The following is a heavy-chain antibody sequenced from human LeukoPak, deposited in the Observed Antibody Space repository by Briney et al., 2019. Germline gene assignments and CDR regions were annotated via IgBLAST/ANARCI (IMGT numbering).Heavy chain of an antibody. CDR2: ISTYNGNT. J-gene: IGHJ4*02. CDR1: GYTFTSYG. D-gene: IGHD5-24*01. V-gene: IGHV1-18*01. CDR3: ARQLGSSAPVSDY. Sequence: GASVKVSCKASGYTFTSYGVSWARQAPGQGLEWMGWISTYNGNTKYAQKLQGRVTMTTDPFTNTAYMELRSLRSDDTAVYYCARQLGSSAPVSDYWGRGTLVTVSS.